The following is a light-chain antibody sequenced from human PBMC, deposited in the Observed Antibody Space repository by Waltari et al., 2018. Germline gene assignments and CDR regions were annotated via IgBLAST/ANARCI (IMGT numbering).Light chain of an antibody. V-gene: IGKV1-5*02. CDR1: QSMGKG. Sequence: GTGVTIIGRGRQSMGKGLAWNQQEPGKAPKLLIYDASTLESGVPSRFSGSGSGTEFTLTITGLQPDDIGTYYCQHYDSRTFGQGTKVEIK. CDR2: DAS. J-gene: IGKJ1*01. CDR3: QHYDSRT.